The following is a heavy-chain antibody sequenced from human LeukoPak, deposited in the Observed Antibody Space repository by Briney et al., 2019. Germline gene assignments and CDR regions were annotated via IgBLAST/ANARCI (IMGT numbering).Heavy chain of an antibody. V-gene: IGHV3-48*03. J-gene: IGHJ4*02. CDR3: ARDNNWSPDY. CDR1: GFTFSSFA. Sequence: GGSLRLSCAASGFTFSSFAMNWVRQVPGKGLEWISYINTNGRTKNYADSVKGRFSISRDDAKNSVYLQMNSLRADDTALYYCARDNNWSPDYWGQGTLVTVSS. CDR2: INTNGRTK. D-gene: IGHD1-20*01.